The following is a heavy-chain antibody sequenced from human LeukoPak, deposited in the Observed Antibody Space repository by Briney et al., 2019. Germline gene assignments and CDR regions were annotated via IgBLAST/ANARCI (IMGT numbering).Heavy chain of an antibody. J-gene: IGHJ5*02. D-gene: IGHD6-19*01. V-gene: IGHV1-2*02. CDR3: VRYSIAVAGPYNWFDP. Sequence: ASVKVSCKASGSTFTDYYMHWVRQAPGQGLEWMGWINPNSGGTNYAQKFQGRVTMTRDTSISTASMELSRLRSDDTAVYYCVRYSIAVAGPYNWFDPWGQGTLVTVSS. CDR1: GSTFTDYY. CDR2: INPNSGGT.